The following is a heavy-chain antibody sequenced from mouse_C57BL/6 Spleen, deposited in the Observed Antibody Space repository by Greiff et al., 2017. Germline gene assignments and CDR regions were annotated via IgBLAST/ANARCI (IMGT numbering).Heavy chain of an antibody. J-gene: IGHJ2*01. D-gene: IGHD2-10*02. CDR1: GYTFTSYW. CDR3: ARGGMVTPSYYFDY. Sequence: QVQLQQPGAELVKPGASVKMSCKASGYTFTSYWITWVKQRPGQGLEWIGDIYPGSGSTNYNEKFKSKATLTVDTASSTAYMQLSSLTSEDSAVYYCARGGMVTPSYYFDYWGQGTTLTVSS. V-gene: IGHV1-55*01. CDR2: IYPGSGST.